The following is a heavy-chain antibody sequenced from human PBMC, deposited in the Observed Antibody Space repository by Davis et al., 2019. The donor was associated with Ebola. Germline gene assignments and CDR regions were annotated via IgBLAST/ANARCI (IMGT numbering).Heavy chain of an antibody. CDR1: GFMFSDSY. CDR3: ARVHAGQLLMY. D-gene: IGHD3-10*01. CDR2: ISSSGNTT. V-gene: IGHV3-11*01. J-gene: IGHJ4*02. Sequence: GESLKISCAASGFMFSDSYMSWIRQAPGKVLEWVSDISSSGNTTYYADSVKGRFTISRDNAKNSLYLQMNSLRAEDTAVYYCARVHAGQLLMYWGQGTLVTVSS.